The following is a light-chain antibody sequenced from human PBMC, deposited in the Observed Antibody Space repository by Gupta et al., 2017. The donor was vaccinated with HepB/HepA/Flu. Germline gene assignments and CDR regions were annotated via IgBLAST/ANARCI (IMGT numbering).Light chain of an antibody. Sequence: IQMTQSPSTLSASVGDRVTITCRASQSINTWLAWYQQKPGKAPKLLIYKASTLESGVPSRFSGSGSGTEFPLTLSSLQPDDFATYYCQHYDSPLCDFGQGTKIEIK. CDR3: QHYDSPLCD. CDR2: KAS. CDR1: QSINTW. V-gene: IGKV1-5*03. J-gene: IGKJ2*04.